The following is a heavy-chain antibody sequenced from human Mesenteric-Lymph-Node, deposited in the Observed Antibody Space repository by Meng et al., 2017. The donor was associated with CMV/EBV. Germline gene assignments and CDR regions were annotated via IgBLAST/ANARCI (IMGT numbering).Heavy chain of an antibody. D-gene: IGHD3-22*01. V-gene: IGHV3-15*01. J-gene: IGHJ5*02. CDR3: TTTRDYYDSSGYIGDWFDP. CDR1: GFIFRKAW. CDR2: IRSETDGGST. Sequence: GESLKISCAASGFIFRKAWMSWVRQAPGKGLEWVGRIRSETDGGSTGYGAPVKGRFIISRDDSKNTLYLQMNSLKTEDTAVYYCTTTRDYYDSSGYIGDWFDPWGQGTLVTVSS.